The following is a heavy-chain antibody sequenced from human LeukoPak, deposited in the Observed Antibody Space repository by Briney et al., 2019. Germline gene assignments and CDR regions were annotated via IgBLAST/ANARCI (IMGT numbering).Heavy chain of an antibody. Sequence: SETLSLTCAVYGGSFSGYYWSWIRQPPGKGLEWIGEINHSGSTNYNPSLKSRVTLLVDTSKNQFSLKMSSVTAADTAVYYCERVTLFYCSSTSCYWTPVLANWFDPWGQGTLVTVSS. CDR3: ERVTLFYCSSTSCYWTPVLANWFDP. CDR1: GGSFSGYY. J-gene: IGHJ5*02. D-gene: IGHD2-2*01. CDR2: INHSGST. V-gene: IGHV4-34*01.